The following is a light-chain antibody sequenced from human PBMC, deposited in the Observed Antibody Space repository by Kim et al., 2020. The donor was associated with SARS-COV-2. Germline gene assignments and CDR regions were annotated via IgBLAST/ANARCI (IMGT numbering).Light chain of an antibody. Sequence: ATFPCTGHTYNFATQGSPWLQQHQGHPPKLLFTSGNSRPSGISKRFSASRSANTASLTIIGLQPEDESDYYCSAWDISLNAVVFGGGTQLTVL. J-gene: IGLJ3*02. V-gene: IGLV10-54*01. CDR1: TYNFATQG. CDR3: SAWDISLNAVV. CDR2: SGN.